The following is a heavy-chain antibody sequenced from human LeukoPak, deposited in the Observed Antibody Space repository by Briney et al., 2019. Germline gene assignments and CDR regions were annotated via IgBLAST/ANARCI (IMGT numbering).Heavy chain of an antibody. V-gene: IGHV4-61*02. CDR3: ARGNSDYGDNYYWYFDL. J-gene: IGHJ2*01. CDR2: IYNSGRT. D-gene: IGHD4-17*01. CDR1: GGSLSSGSYY. Sequence: PSETLSLTCTVSGGSLSSGSYYWSWIPQPPGKGLEWIGRIYNSGRTNSNPSLKSRVTISEDTSKNQFSLKLSSVTAADTAVYYCARGNSDYGDNYYWYFDLWGRGTLVTVSS.